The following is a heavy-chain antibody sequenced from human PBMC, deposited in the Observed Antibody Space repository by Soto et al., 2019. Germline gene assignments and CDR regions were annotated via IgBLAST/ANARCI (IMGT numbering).Heavy chain of an antibody. V-gene: IGHV3-48*02. J-gene: IGHJ6*03. D-gene: IGHD3-16*01. CDR3: ARDLSWGSKWYYYMDV. CDR2: ISSSSTNI. Sequence: EVQLVESGGGLVQPGGSLRLSCAASGFTISGNAMNWARQAPGRGLEWVSYISSSSTNIHYADSVRGRFTISRDNAKNSLYLQMNSLRDEDTAVYRCARDLSWGSKWYYYMDVWGKGTTVTVSS. CDR1: GFTISGNA.